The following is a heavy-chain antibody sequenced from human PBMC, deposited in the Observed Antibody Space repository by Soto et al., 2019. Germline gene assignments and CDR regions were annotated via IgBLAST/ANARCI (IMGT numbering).Heavy chain of an antibody. CDR1: GFTFSSYA. V-gene: IGHV3-23*01. D-gene: IGHD6-6*01. Sequence: EVQLLESGGGLVQPGESLRLSCAASGFTFSSYAMSWVRQAPGKGLEWVSVISGSDDSTYYVDSVKGRFTISRDNSKNTLYLQMNSLRAEDTAVYYCANRSSSSTFDYWVQGTLVTVSS. J-gene: IGHJ4*02. CDR3: ANRSSSSTFDY. CDR2: ISGSDDST.